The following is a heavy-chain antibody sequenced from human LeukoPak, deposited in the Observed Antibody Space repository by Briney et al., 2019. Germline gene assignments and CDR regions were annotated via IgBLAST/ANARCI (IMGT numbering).Heavy chain of an antibody. V-gene: IGHV3-74*01. Sequence: GGSLRLSCAASGFTFSSYWMHWVRQAPGKGLVRVSRINSDGSSTSYADSVKGRFTISRDNAKNTLYLQMNSLRAEDTAVYYCARGWNYGLDYWGQGTLVTVSS. CDR1: GFTFSSYW. J-gene: IGHJ4*02. CDR3: ARGWNYGLDY. D-gene: IGHD1-7*01. CDR2: INSDGSST.